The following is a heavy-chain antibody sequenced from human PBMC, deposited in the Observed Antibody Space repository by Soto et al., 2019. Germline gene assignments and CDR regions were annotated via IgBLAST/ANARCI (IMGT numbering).Heavy chain of an antibody. V-gene: IGHV3-72*01. CDR3: ARGKGTIWTDHALDF. Sequence: EVQLVESGGGLVQPGGSLRLSCAASGFSFSDHYMDWVRQAPGKGLEWVGRVRNKFNSYTTEYAASVKGRFTISRDASKNSLYFKMNSLKAEDTAVYDCARGKGTIWTDHALDFWGQGTMVIVSS. D-gene: IGHD1-1*01. J-gene: IGHJ3*01. CDR2: VRNKFNSYTT. CDR1: GFSFSDHY.